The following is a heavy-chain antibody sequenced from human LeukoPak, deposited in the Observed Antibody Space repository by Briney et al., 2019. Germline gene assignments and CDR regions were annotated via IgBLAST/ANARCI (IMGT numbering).Heavy chain of an antibody. Sequence: PGGSLRLSCATSGFTFSTSDMNWVRQTPGKGLEWVSSISSGSRYIYYADSVKGRFTSSRDNAGNSLFLQMNSLRAEDTAVYYCARAPWGDRPYWYFDLWGRGTLVTVSS. J-gene: IGHJ2*01. CDR3: ARAPWGDRPYWYFDL. CDR1: GFTFSTSD. CDR2: ISSGSRYI. V-gene: IGHV3-21*06. D-gene: IGHD2-21*02.